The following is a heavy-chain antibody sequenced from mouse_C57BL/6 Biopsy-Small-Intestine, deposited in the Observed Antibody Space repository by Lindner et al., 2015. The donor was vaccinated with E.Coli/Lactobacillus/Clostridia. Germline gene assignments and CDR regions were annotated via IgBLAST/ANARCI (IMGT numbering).Heavy chain of an antibody. V-gene: IGHV1-19*01. CDR2: INPYNGGT. CDR1: GYTFTDYY. D-gene: IGHD1-3*01. J-gene: IGHJ4*01. CDR3: ARREWDYYAMDY. Sequence: VQLQESGPVLVKPGASVKMSCKASGYTFTDYYMNWVKQSHGKSLEWIGVINPYNGGTSYNQKFKGRATLTVDKSSSTAYMELNSLTSEDSAVYYCARREWDYYAMDYWGQGTSVTVSS.